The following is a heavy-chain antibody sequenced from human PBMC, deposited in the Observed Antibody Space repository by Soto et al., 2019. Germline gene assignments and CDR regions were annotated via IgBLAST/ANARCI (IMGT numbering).Heavy chain of an antibody. CDR2: ISGSGGST. J-gene: IGHJ4*02. CDR1: GFTFSSYA. CDR3: AKGPHAPSGYSYGYGVDY. V-gene: IGHV3-23*01. Sequence: GGSLRLSCAASGFTFSSYAMSWVRQAPGKGLEWVSAISGSGGSTYYADSVKGRFTISRDNSKNTLYLQMNSLRAEDTAVYYCAKGPHAPSGYSYGYGVDYWGQGTRVTVSS. D-gene: IGHD5-18*01.